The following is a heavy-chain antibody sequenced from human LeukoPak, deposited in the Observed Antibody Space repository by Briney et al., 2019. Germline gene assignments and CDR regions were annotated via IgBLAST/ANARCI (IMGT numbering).Heavy chain of an antibody. V-gene: IGHV3-48*03. J-gene: IGHJ6*03. D-gene: IGHD6-13*01. CDR3: ARLYSSSWYLVYYYYYMDV. Sequence: TGGSLRLSCAASGFTFSSYEMNWVRQAPGKGLEWVSYISSSGSTIYYADSVKGRFTISRDNAKNSLYLQMNSLRAEDTAVYYCARLYSSSWYLVYYYYYMDVWGKGTTVTVSS. CDR2: ISSSGSTI. CDR1: GFTFSSYE.